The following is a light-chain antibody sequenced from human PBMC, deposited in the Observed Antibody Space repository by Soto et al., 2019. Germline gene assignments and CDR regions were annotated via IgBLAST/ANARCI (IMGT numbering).Light chain of an antibody. CDR2: KAS. CDR1: QSVSYW. CDR3: QQYDTYWT. V-gene: IGKV1-5*03. J-gene: IGKJ1*01. Sequence: DIQMTQSPSTLSASVGDRVTITCRASQSVSYWLAWYQQKPGKAPKLLIYKASTLETGVPSRFSGSGSGTEFTLNISSLQPDDFATYYCQQYDTYWTCGQGTKVEIK.